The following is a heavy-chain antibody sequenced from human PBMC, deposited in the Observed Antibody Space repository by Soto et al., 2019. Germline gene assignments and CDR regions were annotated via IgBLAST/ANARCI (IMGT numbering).Heavy chain of an antibody. CDR2: IYHSGST. Sequence: PSETLSLTCAVSGGSISSSNWWSWVRQPPGKGLEWIGEIYHSGSTNYNPSLKSRVTISVDKSKNQFSLKLSSVTAADTAVYYCARGNVLLWFGELLRYNWFDPWGQGTMVTVYS. D-gene: IGHD3-10*01. CDR1: GGSISSSNW. J-gene: IGHJ5*02. CDR3: ARGNVLLWFGELLRYNWFDP. V-gene: IGHV4-4*02.